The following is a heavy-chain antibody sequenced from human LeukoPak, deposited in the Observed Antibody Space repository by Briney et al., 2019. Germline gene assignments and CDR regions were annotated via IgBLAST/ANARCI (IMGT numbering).Heavy chain of an antibody. CDR1: GYTFNSHV. CDR2: INPNSGGT. V-gene: IGHV1-2*02. CDR3: ARGDGIVVVPAAIYYY. D-gene: IGHD2-2*01. Sequence: ASVKVSCKASGYTFNSHVMNWVRQAPGQGLEWMGWINPNSGGTNYAQKFQGRVTMTRDTSISTAYMELSRLRSDDTAVYYCARGDGIVVVPAAIYYYWGQGTLVTVPS. J-gene: IGHJ4*02.